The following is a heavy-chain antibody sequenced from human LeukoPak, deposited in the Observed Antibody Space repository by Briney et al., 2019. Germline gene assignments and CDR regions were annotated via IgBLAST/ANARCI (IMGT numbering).Heavy chain of an antibody. Sequence: PSETLSLTCSVSGGSISSSYWSWIRQPPGKGLEWIGYIYYSGSTNYNPYLKSRVTISVDTSKNQFSLKLISVTAADTAVYYCARDHGGGYSYGFDFWGQGTLVTVSS. J-gene: IGHJ4*02. V-gene: IGHV4-59*01. CDR1: GGSISSSY. D-gene: IGHD5-18*01. CDR2: IYYSGST. CDR3: ARDHGGGYSYGFDF.